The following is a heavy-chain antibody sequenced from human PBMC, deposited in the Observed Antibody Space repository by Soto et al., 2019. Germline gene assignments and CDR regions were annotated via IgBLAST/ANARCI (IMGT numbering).Heavy chain of an antibody. CDR3: ARAVPAARIYYYYYGMDV. CDR1: GGSISSYY. CDR2: IYYSGST. V-gene: IGHV4-59*01. D-gene: IGHD2-2*01. J-gene: IGHJ6*02. Sequence: PSETLSLTCTVSGGSISSYYWSWIRQPPGKGLEWIGYIYYSGSTNYNPSLKSRVTISVDTSKNQFSLKLSSVTAADTAVYYCARAVPAARIYYYYYGMDVWGQGTTVTVSS.